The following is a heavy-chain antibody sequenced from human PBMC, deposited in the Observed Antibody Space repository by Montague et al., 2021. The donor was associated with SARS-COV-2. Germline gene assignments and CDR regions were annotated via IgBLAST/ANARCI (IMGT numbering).Heavy chain of an antibody. CDR3: ARHTRGWQPFDF. V-gene: IGHV4-59*01. CDR1: GGSIRSYY. J-gene: IGHJ4*02. CDR2: IYSSGST. D-gene: IGHD6-19*01. Sequence: SETLSLTCTVSGGSIRSYYCCWIRQPPGKGLEWIGEIYSSGSTNXNPSLKSRVTISMDTSKSQFSLKLTSVTAADTAVYYCARHTRGWQPFDFWGQGTLGTVPS.